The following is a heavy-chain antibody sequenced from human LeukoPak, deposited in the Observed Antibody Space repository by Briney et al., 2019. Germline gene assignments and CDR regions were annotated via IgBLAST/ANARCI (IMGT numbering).Heavy chain of an antibody. CDR3: ARRETDYVWGSYHYYFDY. CDR2: IYPGDSDT. D-gene: IGHD3-16*01. V-gene: IGHV5-51*01. J-gene: IGHJ4*02. Sequence: PGASLQISCKGSGYIFTSYWIGWVRQLLGKGLEWMGIIYPGDSDTRYSPSFQGQVTISADKSISTAYLQWSSLKASDTAMYYCARRETDYVWGSYHYYFDYWGQGTLVTVSS. CDR1: GYIFTSYW.